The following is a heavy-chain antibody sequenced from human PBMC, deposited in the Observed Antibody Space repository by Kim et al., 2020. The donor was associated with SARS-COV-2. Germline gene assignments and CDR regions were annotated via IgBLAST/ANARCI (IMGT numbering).Heavy chain of an antibody. J-gene: IGHJ6*04. Sequence: SETLSLTCAVYGGSFSGYYWSWIRQPPGKGLEWIGEINHSGSTNYNPSLKSRVTISVDTSKNQFSLKLSSVTAADMAVYYCARGIQLWSPHYYYYGMDVWGEGTTVTVSS. CDR3: ARGIQLWSPHYYYYGMDV. D-gene: IGHD5-18*01. V-gene: IGHV4-34*01. CDR2: INHSGST. CDR1: GGSFSGYY.